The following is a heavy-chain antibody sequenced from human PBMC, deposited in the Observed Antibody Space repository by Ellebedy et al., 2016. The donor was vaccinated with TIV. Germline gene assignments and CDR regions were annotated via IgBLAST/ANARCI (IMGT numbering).Heavy chain of an antibody. D-gene: IGHD6-13*01. Sequence: GESLKISCAASGFTFSSYAMHWVRQAPGKGLEWVAVISYDGSNKYYADSVKGRFTISRDNSKNTLYLQMNSLRAEDTAVYYCARISSSWYGYLDYWGQGTLVTVSS. CDR1: GFTFSSYA. V-gene: IGHV3-30-3*01. CDR3: ARISSSWYGYLDY. J-gene: IGHJ4*02. CDR2: ISYDGSNK.